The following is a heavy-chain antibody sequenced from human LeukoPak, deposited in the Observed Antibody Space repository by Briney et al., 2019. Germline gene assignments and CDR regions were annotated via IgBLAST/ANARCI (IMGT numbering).Heavy chain of an antibody. CDR3: AREIDGSGSYYRYYFDY. D-gene: IGHD3-10*01. V-gene: IGHV3-48*04. CDR2: ISSSSTI. J-gene: IGHJ4*02. CDR1: GFTFSSYS. Sequence: GGSLRLSCAASGFTFSSYSMNWVRQAPGKGLEWVSYISSSSTIYYADSVKGRFTISRDNAKNSLYLQMNSLRAEDTAVYYCAREIDGSGSYYRYYFDYWGQGTLVTVSS.